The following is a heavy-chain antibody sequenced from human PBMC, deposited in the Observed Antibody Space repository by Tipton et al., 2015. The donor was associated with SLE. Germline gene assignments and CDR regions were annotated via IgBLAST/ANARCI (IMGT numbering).Heavy chain of an antibody. V-gene: IGHV3-53*01. Sequence: SLRLSCAASGFTVSSNYMSWVRQAPGKGLEWVSVIYGGGSTDYADSVKGRFTISRDNSKNTLYLQTNSLRAEDTAVYYWARGGGVITLGGVIASVGWFFDLWGRGTLVTVSS. CDR2: IYGGGST. CDR1: GFTVSSNY. D-gene: IGHD3-16*02. CDR3: ARGGGVITLGGVIASVGWFFDL. J-gene: IGHJ2*01.